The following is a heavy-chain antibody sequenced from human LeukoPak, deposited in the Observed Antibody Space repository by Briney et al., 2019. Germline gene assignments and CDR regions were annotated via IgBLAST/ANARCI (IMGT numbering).Heavy chain of an antibody. CDR2: VSWNSGTI. D-gene: IGHD6-6*01. CDR1: GFTFDDYA. J-gene: IGHJ4*02. CDR3: AKDIDYSSSSGFDY. V-gene: IGHV3-9*01. Sequence: PGGSLRLSCAASGFTFDDYAMHWVRQAPGKGLEWVSRVSWNSGTIAYADSVKGRFTISRDNAKNSLYLQMNSLRAEDTALYYCAKDIDYSSSSGFDYWGQGTLVTVSS.